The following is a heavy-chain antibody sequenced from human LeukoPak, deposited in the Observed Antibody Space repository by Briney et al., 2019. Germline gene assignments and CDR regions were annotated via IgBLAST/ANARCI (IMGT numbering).Heavy chain of an antibody. CDR1: GFTFSGSA. CDR2: IISKANSYAT. CDR3: TRHVPNSGYANFDY. Sequence: GGSLRLSCAASGFTFSGSAMHWVRQASGKGLEWVGRIISKANSYATAYGSSGKGRFTISRDDSKNTAYLQMNSLKTEDTAVYYCTRHVPNSGYANFDYWGQGTLVTVSS. J-gene: IGHJ4*02. D-gene: IGHD5-12*01. V-gene: IGHV3-73*01.